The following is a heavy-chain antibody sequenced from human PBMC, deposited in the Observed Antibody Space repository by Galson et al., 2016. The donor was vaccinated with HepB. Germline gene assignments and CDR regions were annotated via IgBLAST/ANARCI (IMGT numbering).Heavy chain of an antibody. Sequence: SVKVSCKASGYTFTNYGISWVRRAPGQGLEWMAWINPNNGDTKYAQKVQGRGTLTTDTSTSTVYMDLRSLRPDDTAVYYCARDLKYSFESSGRSAFWGQGTLVTVTS. V-gene: IGHV1-18*01. D-gene: IGHD3-22*01. CDR2: INPNNGDT. CDR3: ARDLKYSFESSGRSAF. CDR1: GYTFTNYG. J-gene: IGHJ4*02.